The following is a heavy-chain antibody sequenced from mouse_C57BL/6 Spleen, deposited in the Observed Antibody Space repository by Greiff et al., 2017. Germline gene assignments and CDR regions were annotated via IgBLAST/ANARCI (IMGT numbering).Heavy chain of an antibody. V-gene: IGHV1-55*01. CDR1: GYTFTSYW. Sequence: VQLQQPGAELVKPGASVKMSCKASGYTFTSYWITWVKQRPGQGLEWIGDIYPGSGSTNYNEKFKSKATLTVDTSSSTAYMQLSSLTSEDSAVYYCARGSTVVAKRYFDVWGTGTTVTVSS. D-gene: IGHD1-1*01. CDR2: IYPGSGST. J-gene: IGHJ1*03. CDR3: ARGSTVVAKRYFDV.